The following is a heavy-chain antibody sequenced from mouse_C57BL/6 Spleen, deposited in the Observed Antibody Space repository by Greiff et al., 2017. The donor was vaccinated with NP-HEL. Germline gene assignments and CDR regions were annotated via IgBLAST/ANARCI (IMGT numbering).Heavy chain of an antibody. CDR3: TGGSSYSYYAMDY. V-gene: IGHV6-3*01. CDR2: IRLKSDNYAT. J-gene: IGHJ4*01. Sequence: EVMLVESGGGLVQPGGSMKLSCVASGFTFSNYWMNWVRQSPEKGLEWVAQIRLKSDNYATHYAESVKGRFTISRDDSKSSVYLQMNNLRAEDTGIYYCTGGSSYSYYAMDYWGQGTSVTVSS. CDR1: GFTFSNYW. D-gene: IGHD1-1*01.